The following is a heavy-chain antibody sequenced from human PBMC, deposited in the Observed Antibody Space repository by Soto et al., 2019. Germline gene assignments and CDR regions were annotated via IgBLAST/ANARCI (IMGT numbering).Heavy chain of an antibody. J-gene: IGHJ4*02. Sequence: GGSLRLSCLASGLTVASYSMTWVRQAPGKGLESVAGPYGNSGGIPYSDSVKGRCTISRDHSKNIVYLQMNSLRVEATAVYFCAKNAVPGDVEWLMDHWGQGPLVTVSS. V-gene: IGHV3-23*01. CDR3: AKNAVPGDVEWLMDH. CDR2: PYGNSGGI. D-gene: IGHD4-17*01. CDR1: GLTVASYS.